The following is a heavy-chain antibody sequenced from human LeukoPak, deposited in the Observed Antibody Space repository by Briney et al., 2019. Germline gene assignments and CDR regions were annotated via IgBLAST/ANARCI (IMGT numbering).Heavy chain of an antibody. Sequence: GGSLRLSCAASGFTFSNYWMHWVRQAPGKGLVWVSRINSDGSSTSYADSVKGRFTISRDNAKNTLYLQMNSLRAEDTAVYYCARAHDSSGYYYSGHDAFDIWGQGTMVTVSS. CDR3: ARAHDSSGYYYSGHDAFDI. D-gene: IGHD3-22*01. CDR1: GFTFSNYW. CDR2: INSDGSST. V-gene: IGHV3-74*01. J-gene: IGHJ3*02.